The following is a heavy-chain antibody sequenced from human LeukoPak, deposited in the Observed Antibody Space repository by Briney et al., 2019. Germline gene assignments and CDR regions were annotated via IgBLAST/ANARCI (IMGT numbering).Heavy chain of an antibody. Sequence: GGSLRLSCAASGFTFDDYGMNWVRQAPGKGLEWVSGIKWNGGSTGYADSVKGRFTISRDNAKNSLYLQMNSLRAEDTALYYCARSWWELRGVFDYWGQGTLVTVSS. CDR3: ARSWWELRGVFDY. V-gene: IGHV3-20*04. J-gene: IGHJ4*02. CDR2: IKWNGGST. CDR1: GFTFDDYG. D-gene: IGHD1-26*01.